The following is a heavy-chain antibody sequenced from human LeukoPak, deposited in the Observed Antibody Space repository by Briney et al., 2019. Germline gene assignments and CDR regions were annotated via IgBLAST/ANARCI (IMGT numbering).Heavy chain of an antibody. J-gene: IGHJ4*02. CDR3: ARVRGKMAQYFDY. D-gene: IGHD4-23*01. CDR1: GFTFSSYG. Sequence: PGGSLRLSCAASGFTFSSYGMHWVRQAPGKGLEWVAVIWYDGSNKYYADSVKGRFTISRDNSKNTLYLQMNSLRAEDTAVYCCARVRGKMAQYFDYWGQRTLVTVSS. V-gene: IGHV3-33*01. CDR2: IWYDGSNK.